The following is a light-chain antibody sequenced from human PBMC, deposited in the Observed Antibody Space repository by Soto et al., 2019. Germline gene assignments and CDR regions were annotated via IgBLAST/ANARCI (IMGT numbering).Light chain of an antibody. CDR2: DGS. CDR3: QQRGTWPRT. Sequence: IVLTQSPATLSLSPGERATLSCRASQSVSNYLVWYQQKPGQAPRLLIYDGSNSATGIPSRFSGSGSGTDFTLTISSLEPDDFAIYYCQQRGTWPRTFGQGTKVEIK. V-gene: IGKV3-11*01. CDR1: QSVSNY. J-gene: IGKJ1*01.